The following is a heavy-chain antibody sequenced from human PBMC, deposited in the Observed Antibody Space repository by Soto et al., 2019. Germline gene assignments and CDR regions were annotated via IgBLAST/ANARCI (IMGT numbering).Heavy chain of an antibody. J-gene: IGHJ5*02. CDR1: GGSISSGDYY. CDR3: ARNPSAAFFNCSGGSCLNNWFDP. CDR2: IYYSGST. D-gene: IGHD2-15*01. V-gene: IGHV4-30-4*01. Sequence: ASETLSLTCTVSGGSISSGDYYWSWIRQPPGKGLEWIGYIYYSGSTYYNPSLKSRVTISVDTSKNQFSLKLSSVTAADTAVYYCARNPSAAFFNCSGGSCLNNWFDPWGQGTLVTVSS.